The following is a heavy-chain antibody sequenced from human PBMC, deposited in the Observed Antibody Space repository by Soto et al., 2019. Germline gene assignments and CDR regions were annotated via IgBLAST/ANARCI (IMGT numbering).Heavy chain of an antibody. CDR3: ARDRGTGITMIVVVIPWFDP. D-gene: IGHD3-22*01. Sequence: PGGSLRLSCAASGFTFSSYAMHWVRQAPGKGLEWVAVISYDGSNKYYADSVKGRFTISRDNSKNTLYLQMNSLRAEDTAVYYCARDRGTGITMIVVVIPWFDPWGQGTLVTVS. CDR2: ISYDGSNK. J-gene: IGHJ5*02. CDR1: GFTFSSYA. V-gene: IGHV3-30-3*01.